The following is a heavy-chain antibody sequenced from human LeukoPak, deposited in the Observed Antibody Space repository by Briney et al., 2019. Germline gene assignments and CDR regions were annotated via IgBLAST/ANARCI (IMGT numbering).Heavy chain of an antibody. CDR1: GFTFSSYG. CDR3: AKEGVERWLQTDY. V-gene: IGHV3-30*18. CDR2: ISHDESNK. D-gene: IGHD5-24*01. Sequence: GRSLRLSCAASGFTFSSYGMHWVRQAPGKGLEWGAVISHDESNKYYEDSVKGRFTISRDNYKNTLYLQMNSLRAEDTAVYYCAKEGVERWLQTDYWGQGTLVSVSS. J-gene: IGHJ4*02.